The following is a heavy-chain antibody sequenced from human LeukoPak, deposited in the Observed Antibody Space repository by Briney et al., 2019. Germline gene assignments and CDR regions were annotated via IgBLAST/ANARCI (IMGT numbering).Heavy chain of an antibody. CDR1: GYTFTTYA. CDR2: FDPEDGET. CDR3: ATEGYYDSSGYYNDY. D-gene: IGHD3-22*01. Sequence: APVKVSCKASGYTFTTYAMNWVRQAPGQGLEWMGGFDPEDGETIYAQKFQGRVTMTEDTSTDTAYMELSSLRSEDTAVYYCATEGYYDSSGYYNDYWGQGTLVTVSS. V-gene: IGHV1-24*01. J-gene: IGHJ4*02.